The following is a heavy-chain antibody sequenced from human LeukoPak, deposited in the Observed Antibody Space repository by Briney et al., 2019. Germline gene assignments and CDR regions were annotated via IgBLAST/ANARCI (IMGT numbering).Heavy chain of an antibody. CDR3: AKGGTVTTFKSGRPTRYYYYYMDV. J-gene: IGHJ6*03. CDR2: ISWDGGST. CDR1: GFAFDDYA. Sequence: GGFLRLSCAASGFAFDDYAMHWVRQAPGKGLEWVSLISWDGGSTYYADSVKGRFTISRDNSKNSLYLQMNSLRAEDTALYYCAKGGTVTTFKSGRPTRYYYYYMDVWGKGTTVTVSS. D-gene: IGHD4-17*01. V-gene: IGHV3-43D*04.